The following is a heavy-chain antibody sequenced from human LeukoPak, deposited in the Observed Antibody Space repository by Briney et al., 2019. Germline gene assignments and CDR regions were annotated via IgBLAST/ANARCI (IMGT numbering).Heavy chain of an antibody. CDR2: IYYSGST. Sequence: SETLSLTCAVYGGSFSGYYWSWIRQPPGKGLEWIGYIYYSGSTNYNPSLKSRVTISVDKSKNQFSLKLSSVTAADTAVYYCARGTVVTQGHLYYYYYYYMDVWGKGTTVTVSS. V-gene: IGHV4-59*12. CDR1: GGSFSGYY. J-gene: IGHJ6*03. D-gene: IGHD4-23*01. CDR3: ARGTVVTQGHLYYYYYYYMDV.